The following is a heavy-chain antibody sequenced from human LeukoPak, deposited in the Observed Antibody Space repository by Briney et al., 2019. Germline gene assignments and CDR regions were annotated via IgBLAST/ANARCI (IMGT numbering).Heavy chain of an antibody. V-gene: IGHV1-69*04. D-gene: IGHD3-22*01. J-gene: IGHJ6*02. CDR2: IIPILGIA. Sequence: ASVKVSCKASGGTFSSYAISWVRQAPGQGLEWMGRIIPILGIANYAQKFQGRVTITADKSTSTAYMELSSLRSEDTAMYYCARGSEDYYDSSARDYYYGMDVWGQGTTVTVSS. CDR3: ARGSEDYYDSSARDYYYGMDV. CDR1: GGTFSSYA.